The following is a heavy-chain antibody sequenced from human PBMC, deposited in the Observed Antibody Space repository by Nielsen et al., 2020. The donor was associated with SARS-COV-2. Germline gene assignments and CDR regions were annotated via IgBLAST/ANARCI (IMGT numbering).Heavy chain of an antibody. J-gene: IGHJ6*02. CDR1: GYTFTSYG. CDR2: ISAYNGNT. V-gene: IGHV1-18*01. D-gene: IGHD6-19*01. CDR3: ARDMPCSSRYYYYYGMDV. Sequence: ASVKVSCKASGYTFTSYGISWVRQAPGQGLEWMGWISAYNGNTNYAQKLQGRVTMTTDTSTSTAYMELRSLRSDDTAVYYCARDMPCSSRYYYYYGMDVWGQGTTVTVSS.